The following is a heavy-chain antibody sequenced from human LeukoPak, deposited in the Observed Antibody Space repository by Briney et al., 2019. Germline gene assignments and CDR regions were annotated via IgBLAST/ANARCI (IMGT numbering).Heavy chain of an antibody. V-gene: IGHV3-21*01. J-gene: IGHJ3*02. Sequence: GGSLRLSCAASGFTFSSYSMNWVRQAPGKGLEWVSSISSSSSYIYYADSVKGRFTIPRDNAKNSLYLQMNSLRAEDTAVYYCARDHYGSGSAFDIWGQGTMVTVSS. CDR1: GFTFSSYS. D-gene: IGHD3-10*01. CDR3: ARDHYGSGSAFDI. CDR2: ISSSSSYI.